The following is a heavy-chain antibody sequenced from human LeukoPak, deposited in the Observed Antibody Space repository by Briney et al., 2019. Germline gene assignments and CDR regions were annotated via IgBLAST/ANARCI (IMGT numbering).Heavy chain of an antibody. CDR1: GGTFSSYA. CDR2: IIPIFGTA. V-gene: IGHV1-69*05. Sequence: GASVKVSCKASGGTFSSYAISWVRQAPGQGLEWMGGIIPIFGTANYAQKFQGRVTITTDESTSTAYMELSSLRSEDTAVYYCATITERSGSYSDYWGQGTLVTVSS. CDR3: ATITERSGSYSDY. D-gene: IGHD1-26*01. J-gene: IGHJ4*02.